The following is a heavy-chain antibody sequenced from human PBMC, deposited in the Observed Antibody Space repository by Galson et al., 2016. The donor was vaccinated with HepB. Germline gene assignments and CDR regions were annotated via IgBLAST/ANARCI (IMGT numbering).Heavy chain of an antibody. CDR3: AKETLHESSGLQIDF. CDR2: ITWDGGST. D-gene: IGHD3-22*01. V-gene: IGHV3-43*01. J-gene: IGHJ4*02. Sequence: SLRLSCAASGFTFDDCTMHWVRQVPGKGLEWVSLITWDGGSTYYADSVKGRFTISRDNSKNSLYLQMSSLRTEDTALYYCAKETLHESSGLQIDFWGQGTLVTVSS. CDR1: GFTFDDCT.